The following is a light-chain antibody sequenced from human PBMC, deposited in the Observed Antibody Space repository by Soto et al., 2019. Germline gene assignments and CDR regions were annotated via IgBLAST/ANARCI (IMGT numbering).Light chain of an antibody. CDR3: SSYTSSSTYV. Sequence: QSVLTQPASVSGSPGQSITISCTGTSSDVGGYNYVSWYQQHPGKAPKLMIYDVSNRPSGVSNRFSGSKSGKTASLTISGLQVEDEADYYCSSYTSSSTYVLETGTKVTV. CDR1: SSDVGGYNY. J-gene: IGLJ1*01. CDR2: DVS. V-gene: IGLV2-14*01.